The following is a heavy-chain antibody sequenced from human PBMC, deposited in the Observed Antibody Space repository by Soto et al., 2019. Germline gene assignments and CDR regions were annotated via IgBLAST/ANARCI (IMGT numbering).Heavy chain of an antibody. CDR2: ISWNSGSI. J-gene: IGHJ4*02. CDR1: GFIFDDYA. Sequence: EVQLVESGGGLVQPGRSLRLSCAASGFIFDDYAMHWVRQAPGKGLEWVSGISWNSGSIGYAGSVKGRFTISRDTAKNSLYLQMNSLTAEDTALYYCAKGYSYCFTYYFDYWGQGTLVTVSS. D-gene: IGHD5-18*01. V-gene: IGHV3-9*01. CDR3: AKGYSYCFTYYFDY.